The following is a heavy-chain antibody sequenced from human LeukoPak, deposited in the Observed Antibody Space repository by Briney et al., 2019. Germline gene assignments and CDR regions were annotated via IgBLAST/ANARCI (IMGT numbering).Heavy chain of an antibody. J-gene: IGHJ4*02. CDR1: TYSISSGYY. D-gene: IGHD5-18*01. CDR3: ARIEAVTRGYNHAYYFDY. CDR2: IYHNGNT. V-gene: IGHV4-38-2*02. Sequence: PSETLSLTCTVSTYSISSGYYWGWIRQPPGKGLEWIGNIYHNGNTYYNPSLRSRVTISVDTSKKQFSLKLRTATAADTAVYYCARIEAVTRGYNHAYYFDYWGQGTLVTVSS.